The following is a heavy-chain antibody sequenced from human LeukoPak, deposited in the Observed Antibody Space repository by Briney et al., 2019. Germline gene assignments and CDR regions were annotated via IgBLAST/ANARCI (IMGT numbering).Heavy chain of an antibody. CDR1: GISVSNDY. J-gene: IGHJ3*01. CDR2: IYAGGYT. Sequence: GGSLRLSCAASGISVSNDYMSWVRQAPGKGLEWVSAIYAGGYTRDAASVKGRFSISRHNSKNTVYLQMDNLRPEDTAVYYCARDRRGEKDFDVWGPGTMVTVSS. V-gene: IGHV3-53*04. CDR3: ARDRRGEKDFDV.